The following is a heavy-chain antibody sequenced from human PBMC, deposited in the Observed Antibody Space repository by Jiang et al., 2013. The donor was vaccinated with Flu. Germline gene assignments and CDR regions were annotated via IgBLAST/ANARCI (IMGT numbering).Heavy chain of an antibody. Sequence: LLKPSETLSLTCTVSGGSISSSSYYWGWIRQPPGKGLEWIGSIYYSGSTYYNPSLKSRVTISVDTSKNQFSLKLSFVTAADTAVYYCARHNKPFSGSYYLDYWGQGTLVTVSS. CDR1: GGSISSSSYY. D-gene: IGHD1-26*01. CDR2: IYYSGST. V-gene: IGHV4-39*01. CDR3: ARHNKPFSGSYYLDY. J-gene: IGHJ4*02.